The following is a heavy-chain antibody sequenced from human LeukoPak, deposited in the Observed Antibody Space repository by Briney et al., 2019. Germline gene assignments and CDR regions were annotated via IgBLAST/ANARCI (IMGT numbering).Heavy chain of an antibody. D-gene: IGHD2-15*01. CDR1: GFTFSTYA. CDR3: ARSGLNRFDF. Sequence: GGSLRLSCAASGFTFSTYAMSWVRQAPGKGLEWVSAFSGSGGGTYYADSVRGRFTMSRDNSKNTLYLQMISLRAEDTAVYYCARSGLNRFDFWGQGTLVTVSS. V-gene: IGHV3-23*01. J-gene: IGHJ4*02. CDR2: FSGSGGGT.